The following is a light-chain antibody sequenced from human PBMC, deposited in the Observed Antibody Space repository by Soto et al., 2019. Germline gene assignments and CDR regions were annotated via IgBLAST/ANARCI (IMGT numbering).Light chain of an antibody. Sequence: DIQMTQSPSSLSASVGDRVTITCRASQSIRNFLNWYQQKPGKAPKVLIYAASSLQSGVPSRFSGSVSGTEFTLTISSLKPEDSATYYCQQGYSTPTFGPGTEVEVQ. V-gene: IGKV1-39*01. CDR3: QQGYSTPT. CDR1: QSIRNF. CDR2: AAS. J-gene: IGKJ1*01.